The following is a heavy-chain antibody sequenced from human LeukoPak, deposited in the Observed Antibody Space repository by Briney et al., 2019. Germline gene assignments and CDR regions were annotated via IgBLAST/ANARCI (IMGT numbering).Heavy chain of an antibody. V-gene: IGHV1-18*01. CDR3: ARVGATDAFDI. CDR2: ISAYSGNT. J-gene: IGHJ3*02. CDR1: GHTFTSYG. Sequence: ASVKVSCKACGHTFTSYGISWVRQAPGQGLEWMGWISAYSGNTNYAQKVQGRVTMTRDTSTSTVYMELSSLRSEDTAVYYCARVGATDAFDIWGQGTMVTVSS. D-gene: IGHD1-26*01.